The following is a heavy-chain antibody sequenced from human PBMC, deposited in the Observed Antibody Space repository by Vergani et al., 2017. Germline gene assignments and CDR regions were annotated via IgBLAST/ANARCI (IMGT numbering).Heavy chain of an antibody. CDR1: GGSFSGYY. V-gene: IGHV4-34*01. J-gene: IGHJ3*02. D-gene: IGHD3-10*01. CDR3: ARSLLWFGELPDDAFDI. CDR2: INHSGST. Sequence: QVQLQQWGAGLLKPSETLSLTCAVYGGSFSGYYWSWIRQPPGKGLEWIGEINHSGSTNYNPSLKSRVTISVDTSKNQFSLKLSSVTAADTAVYYCARSLLWFGELPDDAFDIWGQGTMVTVSS.